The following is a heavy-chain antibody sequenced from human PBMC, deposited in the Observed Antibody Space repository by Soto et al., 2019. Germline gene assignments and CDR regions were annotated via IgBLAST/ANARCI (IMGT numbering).Heavy chain of an antibody. V-gene: IGHV1-8*01. J-gene: IGHJ6*02. D-gene: IGHD3-3*01. CDR1: GYTFTTYY. Sequence: ASVTVSCKASGYTFTTYYINCVQQAPGRGREWLGWMDANSGSTGYAQNFQGRITMTRNISINTVHMELSSLQSEDTAVYYCARGRKLVFWRKGLDLWGQGTTVTVSS. CDR3: ARGRKLVFWRKGLDL. CDR2: MDANSGST.